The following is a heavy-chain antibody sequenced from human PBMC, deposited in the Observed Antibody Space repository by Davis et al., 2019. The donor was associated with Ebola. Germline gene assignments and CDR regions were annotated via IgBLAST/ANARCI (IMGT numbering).Heavy chain of an antibody. Sequence: PGGSLRLSCAASGFTFSSYAMSWVRQAPGKGLEWVSSIRGTGGGTYYASSVKGRFSISRDNSENTLYLQMNSLRADDTAVYYCARHPPPVTTSDTPIDYWGQGTLVTVSS. V-gene: IGHV3-23*01. CDR2: IRGTGGGT. D-gene: IGHD4-17*01. CDR3: ARHPPPVTTSDTPIDY. J-gene: IGHJ4*02. CDR1: GFTFSSYA.